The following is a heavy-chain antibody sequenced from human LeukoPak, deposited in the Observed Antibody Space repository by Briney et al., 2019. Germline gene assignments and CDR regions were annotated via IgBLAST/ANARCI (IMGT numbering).Heavy chain of an antibody. J-gene: IGHJ4*02. CDR3: ARDLKLGTSYEFDY. CDR1: GFTLSDHY. V-gene: IGHV3-11*04. CDR2: ISSRGSAI. Sequence: PGXXXXLSCAASGFTLSDHYMNWIRQAPGKGLEWISYISSRGSAIYYADSVKGRFTISRNNAKNSLYLQMNSLRVEDTAVYYCARDLKLGTSYEFDYWGQGTLVTVSS. D-gene: IGHD1-7*01.